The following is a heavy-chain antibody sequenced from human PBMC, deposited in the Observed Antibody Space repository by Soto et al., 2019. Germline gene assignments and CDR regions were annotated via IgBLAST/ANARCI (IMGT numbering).Heavy chain of an antibody. Sequence: SETLSLTCTVSGGSISSYYWSWIRQPPGKGLEWIGYIYYSGSTNYIPSLKSRVTISVDTSKNQFSLKLSSVTAADTAVYYCARLPVSAANYGMDVWGQGTTVTVSS. J-gene: IGHJ6*02. V-gene: IGHV4-59*01. CDR3: ARLPVSAANYGMDV. D-gene: IGHD2-2*01. CDR1: GGSISSYY. CDR2: IYYSGST.